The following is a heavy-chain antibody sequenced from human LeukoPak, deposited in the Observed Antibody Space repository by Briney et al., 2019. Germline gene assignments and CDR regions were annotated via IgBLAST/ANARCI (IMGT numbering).Heavy chain of an antibody. J-gene: IGHJ4*02. CDR1: GYTFTSYY. V-gene: IGHV1-24*01. Sequence: ASVKVSCKASGYTFTSYYMHWVRQAPGKGLEWMGGFDPEDGETIYAQKFQGRVTMTEDTSTDTAYMELSSLRSEDTAVYYCATPHGSGSYYKGWGQGTLVTVSS. CDR3: ATPHGSGSYYKG. CDR2: FDPEDGET. D-gene: IGHD3-10*01.